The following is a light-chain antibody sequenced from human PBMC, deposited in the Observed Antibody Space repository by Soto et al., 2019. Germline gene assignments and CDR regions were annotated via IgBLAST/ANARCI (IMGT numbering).Light chain of an antibody. CDR3: CSYARSSTYVL. Sequence: QSALTQPASVSGSPGQSITISCTGSSSDVGTYNLVSWYQQHPGTAPKHLIYEVTKRPSGVSNRFSGSKSGNTASLTISGLQAEYEADYYCCSYARSSTYVLFGGGTKLTV. J-gene: IGLJ2*01. CDR1: SSDVGTYNL. V-gene: IGLV2-23*02. CDR2: EVT.